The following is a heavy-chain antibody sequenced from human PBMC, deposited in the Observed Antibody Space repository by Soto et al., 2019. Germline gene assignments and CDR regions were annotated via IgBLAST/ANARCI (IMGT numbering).Heavy chain of an antibody. D-gene: IGHD4-17*01. CDR3: AQPRGYGVFDAYDI. CDR2: ISASGERT. J-gene: IGHJ3*02. V-gene: IGHV3-23*01. Sequence: EVQLLESGGGLVQPGGCLRLSCTASGFTFSTYAMSWVRQAPGKGLEWVSAISASGERTYSADSVKGRFTISRDNSMNALYLQMSSLRIEDTAVYYCAQPRGYGVFDAYDIWGQGTMVTVSS. CDR1: GFTFSTYA.